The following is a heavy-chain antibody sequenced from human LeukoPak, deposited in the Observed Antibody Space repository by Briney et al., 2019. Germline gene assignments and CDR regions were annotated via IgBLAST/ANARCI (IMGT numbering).Heavy chain of an antibody. CDR1: GGSFSGYY. D-gene: IGHD3-22*01. Sequence: PSETLSLTCAVYGGSFSGYYWSWIRQPPGKGLEWIGYIYYSGSTNYNPSLKSRVTISVDTSKNQFSLKLSSVTAADMAVYYCARATYYYDSSGYLPDYWGQGTLVTVSS. CDR2: IYYSGST. V-gene: IGHV4-59*01. CDR3: ARATYYYDSSGYLPDY. J-gene: IGHJ4*02.